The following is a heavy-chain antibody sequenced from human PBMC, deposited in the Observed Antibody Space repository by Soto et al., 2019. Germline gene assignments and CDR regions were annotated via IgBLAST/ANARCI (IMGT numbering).Heavy chain of an antibody. D-gene: IGHD3-10*01. CDR3: AEDKGFRGGNMDL. J-gene: IGHJ5*02. CDR1: GFAFSRYG. V-gene: IGHV3-30*18. Sequence: QVQLVEYGGGVVQPGRSLRLSCAASGFAFSRYGMHWVRHAPGKGLEWVAVISYDGNNKYNSDSVKGRFTVSRDNSKNTLYLQMNSLRAEDTTIYYCAEDKGFRGGNMDLWGQGTLVTVSS. CDR2: ISYDGNNK.